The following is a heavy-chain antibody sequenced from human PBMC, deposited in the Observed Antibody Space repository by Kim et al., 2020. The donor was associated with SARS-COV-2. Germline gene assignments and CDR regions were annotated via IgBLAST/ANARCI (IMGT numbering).Heavy chain of an antibody. CDR2: SSSSYI. CDR3: ATDLGY. Sequence: SSSSYIYYADSVKGRFTISRDNAKNSLYLQMNSLRAEDTAVYYCATDLGYWGQGTLVTVSS. J-gene: IGHJ4*02. V-gene: IGHV3-21*01.